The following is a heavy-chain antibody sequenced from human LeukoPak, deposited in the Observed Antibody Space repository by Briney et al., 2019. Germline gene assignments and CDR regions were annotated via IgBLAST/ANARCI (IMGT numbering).Heavy chain of an antibody. CDR2: IYYSGST. V-gene: IGHV4-39*01. J-gene: IGHJ4*02. CDR1: GGSISGSSYY. D-gene: IGHD3-22*01. Sequence: SETLSLTCTVSGGSISGSSYYWGWIRQPPGKGLEWIGSIYYSGSTYYNPSLKSRVTISVDTSKNQFSLKLSSVTAADTAVYYCARLKVGYYDSSGWTALGYYFDYWGQGTLVTVSS. CDR3: ARLKVGYYDSSGWTALGYYFDY.